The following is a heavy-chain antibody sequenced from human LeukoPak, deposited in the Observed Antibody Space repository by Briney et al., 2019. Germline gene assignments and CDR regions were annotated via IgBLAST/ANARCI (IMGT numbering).Heavy chain of an antibody. CDR1: GFTFNNAW. CDR3: APHAGFDP. CDR2: IKSKNVGGTT. J-gene: IGHJ5*02. V-gene: IGHV3-15*01. Sequence: GGSLRLSCAASGFTFNNAWMNWVRQAPGKGLEWVCRIKSKNVGGTTDYAAPVKCRFTISRDHSKNTVYLQSNSLKIEDTALYYCAPHAGFDPGGEGTLVTVSS.